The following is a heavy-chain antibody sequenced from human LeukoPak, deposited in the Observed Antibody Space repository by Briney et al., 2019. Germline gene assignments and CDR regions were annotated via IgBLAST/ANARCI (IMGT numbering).Heavy chain of an antibody. D-gene: IGHD5-24*01. Sequence: ASVKVSCKASGYTFTRYYMHWVRQAPGQGLQWMGWINPNSGGTNYAQKFQGRVTMTRDTSISTAYMELSRLRSDDTAVYYCARGRWLQNYYGMDVWGQGTTVTVSS. CDR2: INPNSGGT. J-gene: IGHJ6*02. CDR1: GYTFTRYY. V-gene: IGHV1-2*02. CDR3: ARGRWLQNYYGMDV.